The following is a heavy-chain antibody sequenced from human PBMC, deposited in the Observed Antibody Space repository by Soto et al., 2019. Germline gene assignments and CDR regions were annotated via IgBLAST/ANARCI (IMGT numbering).Heavy chain of an antibody. D-gene: IGHD1-1*01. CDR3: ATTLPPSEGSFFSWFDP. CDR1: GYSFTRKW. CDR2: IDPTDSYT. J-gene: IGHJ5*02. V-gene: IGHV5-10-1*01. Sequence: PGESLKISCKASGYSFTRKWISWVRQMPGKGLEWMGRIDPTDSYTNYSPSFQGHVTISVDKSSSTAYVQWSSLKASDTAMYYCATTLPPSEGSFFSWFDPWGQGTLVTVSS.